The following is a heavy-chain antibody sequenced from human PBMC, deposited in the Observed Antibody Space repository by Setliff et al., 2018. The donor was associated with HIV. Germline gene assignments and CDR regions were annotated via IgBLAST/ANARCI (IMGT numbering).Heavy chain of an antibody. Sequence: GSLRLSCGASGFTFSSFAMNRVRHAPGKGLEWVSAVSGSGTATEYADSVKGRFTISRDNSKNALYLEMNNLRAEDTAIYYCAKGLDYVDSSGYSYFRLWGQGTQVTVSS. CDR3: AKGLDYVDSSGYSYFRL. D-gene: IGHD3-22*01. V-gene: IGHV3-23*01. CDR2: VSGSGTAT. CDR1: GFTFSSFA. J-gene: IGHJ4*02.